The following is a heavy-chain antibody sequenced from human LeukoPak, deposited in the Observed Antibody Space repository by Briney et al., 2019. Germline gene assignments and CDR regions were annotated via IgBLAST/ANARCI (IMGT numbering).Heavy chain of an antibody. CDR3: ARDPDYGGNSFVFDY. CDR2: ISSASSYI. V-gene: IGHV3-21*01. Sequence: GGSLRLSCAASGFTFSTYWMHWVRQAPGKGLEWVSSISSASSYIYYADSVKGRFTISRDNAKNSLYLQMNSLRAEDTAVYYCARDPDYGGNSFVFDYWGQGTLVTVSS. D-gene: IGHD4-23*01. J-gene: IGHJ4*02. CDR1: GFTFSTYW.